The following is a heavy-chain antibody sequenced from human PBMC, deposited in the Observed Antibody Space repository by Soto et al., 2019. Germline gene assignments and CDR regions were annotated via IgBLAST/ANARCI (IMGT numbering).Heavy chain of an antibody. CDR1: GFTFTNSA. CDR3: ARGARFTIFGVVRMDV. J-gene: IGHJ6*02. D-gene: IGHD3-3*01. V-gene: IGHV1-58*01. Sequence: SVKVSCKASGFTFTNSAVQWVRQAPGERLQWIGWIIVGGGNTNYAQELKERLTITADESTSTAYMELSSLRSEDTAVYYCARGARFTIFGVVRMDVWGQGTTVTVSS. CDR2: IIVGGGNT.